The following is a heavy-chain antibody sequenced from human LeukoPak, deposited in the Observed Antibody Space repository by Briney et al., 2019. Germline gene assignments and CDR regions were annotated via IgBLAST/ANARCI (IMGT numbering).Heavy chain of an antibody. Sequence: GGTLRLSCAASGFTYSGSPILWVRQASGKGLEWVGRIRSKADNYATAYAASVQGRCTISRDDSKSTAYLQLNSLKTEDTAVYYCTQSNYWGQGALVTVSS. J-gene: IGHJ4*02. CDR2: IRSKADNYAT. CDR1: GFTYSGSP. CDR3: TQSNY. V-gene: IGHV3-73*01.